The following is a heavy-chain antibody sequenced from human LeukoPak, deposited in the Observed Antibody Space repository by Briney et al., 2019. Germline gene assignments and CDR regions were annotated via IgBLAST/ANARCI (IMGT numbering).Heavy chain of an antibody. CDR2: FDPEDGET. J-gene: IGHJ4*02. V-gene: IGHV1-24*01. CDR1: GYTLTELS. CDR3: ATNFWSGYYYL. D-gene: IGHD3-3*01. Sequence: ASVKVSCKVSGYTLTELSMHWVRQAPGKGLEWMGGFDPEDGETIYAQKFQGRVTITEDTSTDTAYMELSSLRSEDTAVYYCATNFWSGYYYLWGQGTLVTVSS.